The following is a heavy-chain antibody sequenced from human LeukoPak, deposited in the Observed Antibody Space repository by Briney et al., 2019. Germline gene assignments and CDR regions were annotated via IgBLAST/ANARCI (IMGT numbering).Heavy chain of an antibody. CDR1: GFTFSSYE. V-gene: IGHV3-48*03. Sequence: PGGSLRLSCAASGFTFSSYEMNWVRQAPGKGLEWVSYISSSGSTIYYADSVKGRFTISRGNAKNSLYLQMNSLRAEDTAVYYCARWATVRDAFDIWGQGTMVTVSS. J-gene: IGHJ3*02. D-gene: IGHD4-17*01. CDR2: ISSSGSTI. CDR3: ARWATVRDAFDI.